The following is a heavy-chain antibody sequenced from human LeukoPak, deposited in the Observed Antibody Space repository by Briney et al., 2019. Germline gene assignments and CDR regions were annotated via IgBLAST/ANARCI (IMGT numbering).Heavy chain of an antibody. CDR1: GYSFTSYW. CDR2: IYLADSDT. J-gene: IGHJ5*02. CDR3: ARRREQSSSWFSNWFDP. D-gene: IGHD6-13*01. Sequence: GESLQISCKGSGYSFTSYWIGWVRQMPGKGLEWMGIIYLADSDTRYSPSFQGQVTISADKSISTAYLQWSSLKASDTAMYYCARRREQSSSWFSNWFDPWGQGTLVTVSS. V-gene: IGHV5-51*01.